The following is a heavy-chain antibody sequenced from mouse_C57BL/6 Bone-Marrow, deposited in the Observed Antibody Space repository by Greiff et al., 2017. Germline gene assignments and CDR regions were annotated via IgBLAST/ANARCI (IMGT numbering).Heavy chain of an antibody. Sequence: VHVKQSGAELVRPGASVKLSCTASGFNIKDDYMHWVKQRPEQGLEWIGWIDPENGDTEYASKFKGKATITADTSSNTAYLQLSSLTSEDTAVYYCTTPEESSRYYAMDYGGQGTSVTVSS. J-gene: IGHJ4*01. CDR3: TTPEESSRYYAMDY. CDR1: GFNIKDDY. CDR2: IDPENGDT. V-gene: IGHV14-4*01. D-gene: IGHD1-1*01.